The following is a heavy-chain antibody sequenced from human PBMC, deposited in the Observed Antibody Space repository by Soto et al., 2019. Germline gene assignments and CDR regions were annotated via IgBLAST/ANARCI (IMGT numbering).Heavy chain of an antibody. CDR2: IYHAGSP. V-gene: IGHV4-4*02. J-gene: IGHJ3*02. CDR3: ARGSSFRGDFDI. Sequence: PXQRRRRPCGVSSGCVYSSSWWTWLRQSPGKGLEWSGEIYHAGSPNYNPSFQSRVTILLDKSKNNFSLRLTSVTAADAATYYCARGSSFRGDFDIWGQGTTVTVSS. D-gene: IGHD2-21*01. CDR1: SGCVYSSSW.